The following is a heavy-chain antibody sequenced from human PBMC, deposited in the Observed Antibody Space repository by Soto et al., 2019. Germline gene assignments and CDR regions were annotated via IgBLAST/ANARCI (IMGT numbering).Heavy chain of an antibody. Sequence: GASVKVSCKASGYTFTSYGISWVRQAPGRGLEWMGWISAYNGNTNYAQKLQGRVTMTTDTSTSTAYMELRSLRSDDTAVYYCAFLVEYSSSVWFDPWGQGTLVTVSS. CDR1: GYTFTSYG. J-gene: IGHJ5*02. CDR2: ISAYNGNT. V-gene: IGHV1-18*01. D-gene: IGHD6-6*01. CDR3: AFLVEYSSSVWFDP.